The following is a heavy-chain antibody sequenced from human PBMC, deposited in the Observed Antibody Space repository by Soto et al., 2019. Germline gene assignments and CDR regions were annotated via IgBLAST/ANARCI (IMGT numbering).Heavy chain of an antibody. V-gene: IGHV1-69*06. J-gene: IGHJ4*02. CDR2: IIPVYGTV. CDR3: AKRGRNSAVVPMGHFDY. Sequence: GASVKVSCKASGGSFGSYAVNWVRQAPGRRLEWMGGIIPVYGTVNDAQKFQGRVTITADKSTTTVYMELSNLRSEDTAVYYCAKRGRNSAVVPMGHFDYWGQGTLVTVSS. D-gene: IGHD3-22*01. CDR1: GGSFGSYA.